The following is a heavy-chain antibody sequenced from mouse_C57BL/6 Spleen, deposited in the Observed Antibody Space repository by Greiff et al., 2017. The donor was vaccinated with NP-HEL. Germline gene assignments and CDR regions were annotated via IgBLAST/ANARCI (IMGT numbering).Heavy chain of an antibody. V-gene: IGHV1-15*01. CDR1: GYTFTDYE. J-gene: IGHJ4*01. D-gene: IGHD2-4*01. CDR2: IDPETGGT. Sequence: QVQLQQSGAELVRPGASVTLSCKASGYTFTDYEMHWVKQTPVHGLEWIGAIDPETGGTAYNQKFKGKAILTADKSSSTAYMELRSLTSEDSAVYYCTRNLIPYAMDYWGQGTSVTVSS. CDR3: TRNLIPYAMDY.